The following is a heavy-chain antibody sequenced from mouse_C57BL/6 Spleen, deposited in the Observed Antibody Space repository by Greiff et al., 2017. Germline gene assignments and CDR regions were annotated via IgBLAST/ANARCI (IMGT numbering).Heavy chain of an antibody. V-gene: IGHV5-9-1*02. D-gene: IGHD1-1*01. Sequence: DVKLQESGEGLVKPGGSLKLSCAASGFTFSSYAMSWVRQTPEKRLEWVAYISSGGDYIYYADTVKGRFTISRDNARNTLYLQMSSLKSEDTAMYYCTRDDYGSRGWFAYWGQGTLVTVSA. CDR2: ISSGGDYI. CDR3: TRDDYGSRGWFAY. J-gene: IGHJ3*01. CDR1: GFTFSSYA.